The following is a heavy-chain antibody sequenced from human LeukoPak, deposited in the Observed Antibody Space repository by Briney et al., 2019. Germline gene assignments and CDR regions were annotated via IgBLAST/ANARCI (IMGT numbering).Heavy chain of an antibody. CDR3: ARVSRGSGSYYFDY. D-gene: IGHD3-10*01. J-gene: IGHJ4*02. CDR1: GFTFSSYS. Sequence: GGSLRLSCAASGFTFSSYSMNWVRQAPGKGLEWVSSISSSSSNIYYADSVKGRFTISRDNAKNSLYLQMNSLRAEDTAVYYCARVSRGSGSYYFDYWGQGTLVTVSS. V-gene: IGHV3-21*01. CDR2: ISSSSSNI.